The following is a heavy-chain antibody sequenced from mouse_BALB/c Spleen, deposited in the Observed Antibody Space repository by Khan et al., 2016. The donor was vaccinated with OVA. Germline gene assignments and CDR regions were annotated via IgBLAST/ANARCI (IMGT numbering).Heavy chain of an antibody. CDR1: GFSLTGFG. Sequence: QVQLKESGPGLVAPSQSLSITCTVSGFSLTGFGINWVRQPPGKGLEWLGMIWGDGSTDYNSALKPRLSISKENSKSQVFFNMNSLQTDDTARYYCAREVRRGGFAYWGQGTLVTVSA. D-gene: IGHD1-2*01. CDR2: IWGDGST. J-gene: IGHJ3*01. V-gene: IGHV2-6-7*01. CDR3: AREVRRGGFAY.